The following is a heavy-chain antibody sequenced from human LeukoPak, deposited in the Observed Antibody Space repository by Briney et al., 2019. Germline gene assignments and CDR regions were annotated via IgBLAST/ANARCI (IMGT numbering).Heavy chain of an antibody. Sequence: GGSLRLSCVASGFTFSNFGMNWVRQAPGKGLEWVSAISGSGRRTSYADSVKGRFTMSRDNSKNTLYLQMNSLRVEDTAVYYCATPEGIAVEDYWGQGTLVTVSS. D-gene: IGHD6-19*01. CDR1: GFTFSNFG. CDR3: ATPEGIAVEDY. J-gene: IGHJ4*02. V-gene: IGHV3-23*01. CDR2: ISGSGRRT.